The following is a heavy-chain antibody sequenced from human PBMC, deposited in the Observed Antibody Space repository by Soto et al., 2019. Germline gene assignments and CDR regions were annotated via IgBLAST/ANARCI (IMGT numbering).Heavy chain of an antibody. J-gene: IGHJ4*02. CDR3: AREPSAALALAY. V-gene: IGHV1-2*02. CDR2: INPNSGDA. D-gene: IGHD6-13*01. CDR1: GYTFTAYA. Sequence: SSVKVSCKASGYTFTAYAMHWVRQAPGQGLEWMGWINPNSGDATYAQKFQGRVTMTMDTSITTAYMELSSLSYDDTTVYYCAREPSAALALAYWGQGHRVTVYS.